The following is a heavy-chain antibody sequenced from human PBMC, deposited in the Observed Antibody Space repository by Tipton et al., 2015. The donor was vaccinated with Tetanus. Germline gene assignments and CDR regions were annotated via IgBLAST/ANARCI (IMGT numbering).Heavy chain of an antibody. D-gene: IGHD4-11*01. CDR1: GGSISSSSYY. Sequence: TLSLTCTVSGGSISSSSYYWGWIRQPPGKGLEWIGSIYYSGSTYYNPSLKSRVTISVDTSKNQFSLKLSSVTAADTAVYYCAREFGLTTSLSGYYYSYGMDVWGQGTTVTVSS. J-gene: IGHJ6*02. CDR2: IYYSGST. CDR3: AREFGLTTSLSGYYYSYGMDV. V-gene: IGHV4-39*07.